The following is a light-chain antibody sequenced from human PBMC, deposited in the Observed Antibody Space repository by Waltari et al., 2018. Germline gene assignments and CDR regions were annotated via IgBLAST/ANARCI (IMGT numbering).Light chain of an antibody. CDR1: TSDIGYTKF. J-gene: IGLJ2*01. Sequence: QSALTQPASVSGPPGQSIAIPCPGTTSDIGYTKFVSWYHQNPGKAPKLIIYDVPGRPSGVSDRFSGSKSGNTASLTISGLQAEDEADYYCSSYTSSRTLIFGGGTKVTV. CDR3: SSYTSSRTLI. CDR2: DVP. V-gene: IGLV2-14*01.